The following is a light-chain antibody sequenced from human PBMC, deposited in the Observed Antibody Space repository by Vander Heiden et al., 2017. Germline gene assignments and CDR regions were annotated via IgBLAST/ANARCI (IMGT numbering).Light chain of an antibody. CDR1: SSNIGDNT. J-gene: IGLJ2*01. CDR3: AAWDDSLNGYVV. CDR2: SNS. Sequence: QSVLTQPPSASGTPGQRVTISCSGSSSNIGDNTVNWYQQLPGTAPKLLILSNSERPSGGPDRFSGSKSGTAASLAISGLQSGDEADYYCAAWDDSLNGYVVFGGGTKLTVL. V-gene: IGLV1-44*01.